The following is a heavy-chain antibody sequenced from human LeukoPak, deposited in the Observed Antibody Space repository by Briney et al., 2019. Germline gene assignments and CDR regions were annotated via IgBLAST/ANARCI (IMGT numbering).Heavy chain of an antibody. CDR2: IGGSGGTT. CDR1: GFTFSSYA. CDR3: AKGRTGPYDAFDI. Sequence: GGSLRLSCAASGFTFSSYAMSWVRQAPGKGPEWVSSIGGSGGTTYYVDSVKGRFTISRDNSKNTLYLQMNSLRAEDTAVYYCAKGRTGPYDAFDIWGQGTMVTVSS. J-gene: IGHJ3*02. D-gene: IGHD3/OR15-3a*01. V-gene: IGHV3-23*01.